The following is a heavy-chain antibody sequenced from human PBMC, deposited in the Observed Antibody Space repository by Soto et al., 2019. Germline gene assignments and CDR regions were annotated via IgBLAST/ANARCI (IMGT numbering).Heavy chain of an antibody. V-gene: IGHV3-21*01. CDR2: ISSSSSFI. D-gene: IGHD2-2*01. J-gene: IGHJ4*02. Sequence: PGGSLRLSCAASGFTFSSYGMNWVRQAPGQGLEWVSSISSSSSFIYYADSVKGRFTISRDNAKNSLYLQMNSLRAEDTAVYYCARTKTPQCSSTSCFSFDYWGQGTLVTVSS. CDR3: ARTKTPQCSSTSCFSFDY. CDR1: GFTFSSYG.